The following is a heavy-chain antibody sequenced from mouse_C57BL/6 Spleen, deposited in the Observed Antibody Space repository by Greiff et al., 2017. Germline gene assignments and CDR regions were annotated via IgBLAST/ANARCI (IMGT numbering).Heavy chain of an antibody. CDR3: ARSGGNYLAWFAY. Sequence: QVQLQQPGAELVRPGSSVKLSCKASGYTFTSYWMDWVKQRPGQGLEWIGNIYPSDSETHYSQKFKDKATLTVDKSSSTAYMQLSSLTSEDSAVYYCARSGGNYLAWFAYWGQGTLVTVSA. V-gene: IGHV1-61*01. J-gene: IGHJ3*01. CDR2: IYPSDSET. CDR1: GYTFTSYW. D-gene: IGHD2-1*01.